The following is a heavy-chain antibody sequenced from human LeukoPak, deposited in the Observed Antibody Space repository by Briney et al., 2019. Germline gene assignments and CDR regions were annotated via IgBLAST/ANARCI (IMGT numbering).Heavy chain of an antibody. CDR2: IYYSGST. CDR3: ARRRGSGWNPIDY. Sequence: PSETLSLTXTVSGGSISSSSYCWGWIRQPPGKGLEWIGSIYYSGSTYYNPSLKSRVTISVDTSKNQFSLKLSSVTAADTAVYYCARRRGSGWNPIDYWGQGTLVTVSS. V-gene: IGHV4-39*01. J-gene: IGHJ4*02. CDR1: GGSISSSSYC. D-gene: IGHD6-19*01.